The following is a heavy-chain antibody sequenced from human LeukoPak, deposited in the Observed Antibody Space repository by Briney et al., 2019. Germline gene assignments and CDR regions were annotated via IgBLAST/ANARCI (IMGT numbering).Heavy chain of an antibody. D-gene: IGHD4-17*01. CDR1: GFLVSSNY. Sequence: GGSLRLSCAASGFLVSSNYMSWVRQAPGKGLEWVSSIGGSGDNTFYADSVKDRFTISRDNSKNTLFLQMNSLRAEDTAVYYCAKGRGTTVTSAANYWGQGTLVTVSS. CDR2: IGGSGDNT. J-gene: IGHJ4*02. CDR3: AKGRGTTVTSAANY. V-gene: IGHV3-23*01.